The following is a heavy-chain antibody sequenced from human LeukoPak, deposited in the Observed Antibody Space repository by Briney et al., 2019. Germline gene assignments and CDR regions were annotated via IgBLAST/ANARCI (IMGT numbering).Heavy chain of an antibody. CDR3: ARITGIEAAGDY. V-gene: IGHV3-7*04. J-gene: IGHJ4*02. CDR1: GFIFSSYE. CDR2: IKHDGSEK. Sequence: PGGSLRLSCAASGFIFSSYEMNWVRQAPGRGLEWVANIKHDGSEKFYVDSVRGRFTISRDNAKNSLYLQLNSLRAEDTALYYCARITGIEAAGDYWGQGTLVTVSS. D-gene: IGHD6-13*01.